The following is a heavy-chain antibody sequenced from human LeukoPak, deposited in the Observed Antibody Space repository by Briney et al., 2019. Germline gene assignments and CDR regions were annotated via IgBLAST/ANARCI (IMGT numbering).Heavy chain of an antibody. V-gene: IGHV3-30*18. D-gene: IGHD6-19*01. J-gene: IGHJ4*02. CDR3: AKDGAVAGTGFDY. Sequence: GGSLRLSCAASGFTFSSYGMHWVRQAPGKGLEWVAVISYDGSNKYYADSVKGRFTISRDNSKNTLYLQMNSLRAEDTAVYYCAKDGAVAGTGFDYWGQGTLVTVSS. CDR2: ISYDGSNK. CDR1: GFTFSSYG.